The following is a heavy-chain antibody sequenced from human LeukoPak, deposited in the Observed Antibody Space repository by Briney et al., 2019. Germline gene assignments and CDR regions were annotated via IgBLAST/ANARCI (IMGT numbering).Heavy chain of an antibody. J-gene: IGHJ6*03. CDR3: ARCPKGVYYYYLDV. Sequence: SETLSLTCTVSGDSISSSYYYWGWIRLPPGKGLEWIGSISYSGSTYYNPSLKSRVTISVDTSKNQFSLNLSSVTAADTAVYFCARCPKGVYYYYLDVWGKGTTVIVSS. CDR2: ISYSGST. V-gene: IGHV4-39*07. CDR1: GDSISSSYYY.